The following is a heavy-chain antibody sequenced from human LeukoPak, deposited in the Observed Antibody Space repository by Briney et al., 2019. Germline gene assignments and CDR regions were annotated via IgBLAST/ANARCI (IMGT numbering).Heavy chain of an antibody. Sequence: SVKVSCKASGGTFSSYAISWVRQAPGQGLEWMGRIIPILGIANDAQKFQGRVTITADKSTSTAYMELSSLRSEDTAVYYCARDTGYYYDSSGYFYWGQGTLVTVSS. CDR2: IIPILGIA. D-gene: IGHD3-22*01. J-gene: IGHJ4*02. CDR3: ARDTGYYYDSSGYFY. CDR1: GGTFSSYA. V-gene: IGHV1-69*04.